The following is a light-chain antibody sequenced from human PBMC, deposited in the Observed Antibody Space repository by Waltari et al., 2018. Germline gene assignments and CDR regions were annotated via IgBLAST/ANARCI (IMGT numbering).Light chain of an antibody. CDR1: QTVSDNY. J-gene: IGKJ4*01. CDR2: GTS. Sequence: EIVLTQSPGTVSLSPGERATLSCRASQTVSDNYLAWYQQTPGQAPRLLIYGTSTRATRIPERFSGRGYGTDVTLTISRLEPEDSAVYFCQQYYSSPLTFGGGTKVEIK. CDR3: QQYYSSPLT. V-gene: IGKV3-20*01.